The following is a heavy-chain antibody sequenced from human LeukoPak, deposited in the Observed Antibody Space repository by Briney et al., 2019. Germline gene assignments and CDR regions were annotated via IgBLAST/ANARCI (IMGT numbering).Heavy chain of an antibody. J-gene: IGHJ4*02. Sequence: GGSLRLSCAASGFTFSSYAMSWVRQAPGKGLEWVSAISGSGGGTYYADSVKGRFTISRDNSKNTLYLQMNSLRAEDTAVYYCANAGVYYDSSGYYFWGQGTLVTVSS. V-gene: IGHV3-23*01. CDR3: ANAGVYYDSSGYYF. D-gene: IGHD3-22*01. CDR1: GFTFSSYA. CDR2: ISGSGGGT.